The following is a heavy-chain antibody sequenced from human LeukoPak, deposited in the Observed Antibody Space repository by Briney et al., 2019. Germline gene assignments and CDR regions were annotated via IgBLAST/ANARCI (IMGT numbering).Heavy chain of an antibody. CDR3: ARGRAARPTYFDY. J-gene: IGHJ4*02. Sequence: GGSLRLSCAASGFTFRSESMNWVRRAPGKGLEWVSSISSSSSYIYYADSVKDRFTISRDNAKNSLYLQMSSLRVDDTAVNYCARGRAARPTYFDYWGQGILVTVSS. V-gene: IGHV3-21*01. CDR2: ISSSSSYI. CDR1: GFTFRSES. D-gene: IGHD6-6*01.